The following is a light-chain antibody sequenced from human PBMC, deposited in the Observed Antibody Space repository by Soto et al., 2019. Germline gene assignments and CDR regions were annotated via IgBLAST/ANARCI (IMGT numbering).Light chain of an antibody. CDR1: QSLVYSDGNTY. Sequence: DVVLTQSPLSLPVTLGQPASISCRSSQSLVYSDGNTYLNWFQQRPGKSLRRLIYKVSNRDSGVPDRFSGSESGTDFTLKISRVEAEDVGVYYCMQATHGPYTYGEGTKLEIK. CDR3: MQATHGPYT. CDR2: KVS. J-gene: IGKJ2*01. V-gene: IGKV2-30*01.